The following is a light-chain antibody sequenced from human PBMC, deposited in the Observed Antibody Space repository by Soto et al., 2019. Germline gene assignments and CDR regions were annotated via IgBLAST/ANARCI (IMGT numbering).Light chain of an antibody. CDR3: CSYTDSRTHI. V-gene: IGLV2-14*01. CDR2: EVS. Sequence: QSLGTQPASVSGSPGQSITIACTGTSSDVGGYNYVSWYQQHPGKAPKLIIFEVSYRPSGISNRFSASKSGDTASLTISGLQADDEADYYCCSYTDSRTHIFGSGTKVTVL. CDR1: SSDVGGYNY. J-gene: IGLJ1*01.